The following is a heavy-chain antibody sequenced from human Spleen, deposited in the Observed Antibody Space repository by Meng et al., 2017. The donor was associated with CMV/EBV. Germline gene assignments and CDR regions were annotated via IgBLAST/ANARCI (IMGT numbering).Heavy chain of an antibody. CDR1: GFTFSSYG. Sequence: GGSLRLSCAASGFTFSSYGLHWVRQAPGKGLEWVAFIRYDGSNRYYADSVKGRFIISRDNSKNTLSLQMRSLRGEDTAVYYCANILGDFYYWGQGTLVTVSS. CDR3: ANILGDFYY. J-gene: IGHJ4*02. V-gene: IGHV3-30*02. CDR2: IRYDGSNR.